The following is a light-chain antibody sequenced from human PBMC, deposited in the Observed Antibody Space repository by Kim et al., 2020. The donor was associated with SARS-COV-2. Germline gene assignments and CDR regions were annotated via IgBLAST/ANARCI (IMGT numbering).Light chain of an antibody. CDR2: GAS. CDR1: QSVSRSY. V-gene: IGKV3-20*01. Sequence: SPGERVTLSCRASQSVSRSYLAWYQQKPGQAPRLLIYGASSRATGIPDRFSGSGSGTDFTLTISRLEPEDFAVYYCQQYGSSRITFGQGTRLEIK. J-gene: IGKJ5*01. CDR3: QQYGSSRIT.